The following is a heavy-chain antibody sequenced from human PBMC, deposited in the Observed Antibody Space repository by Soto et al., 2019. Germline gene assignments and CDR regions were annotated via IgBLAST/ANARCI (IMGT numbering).Heavy chain of an antibody. CDR1: GFTFSSYW. D-gene: IGHD3-3*01. J-gene: IGHJ6*02. V-gene: IGHV3-7*03. Sequence: PGGSLRLSCAASGFTFSSYWMSWVRQAPGKGLEWVANIKQDGSEKYYVDSVKGRFTISRDNAKNSLYLQMNSLRAEDTAVYYCAREGYDFWSGYSFYYYGMDVCGQGTTVTVSS. CDR3: AREGYDFWSGYSFYYYGMDV. CDR2: IKQDGSEK.